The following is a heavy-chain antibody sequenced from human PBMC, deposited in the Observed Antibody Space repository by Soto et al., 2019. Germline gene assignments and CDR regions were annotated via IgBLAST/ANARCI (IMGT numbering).Heavy chain of an antibody. CDR2: TYYRSKWYN. V-gene: IGHV6-1*01. CDR1: GDSVSSNSAA. J-gene: IGHJ6*03. D-gene: IGHD2-15*01. Sequence: SQTLSLTCAISGDSVSSNSAAWNWIRQSPSRGLEWLGRTYYRSKWYNDYAVSVKSRITINPDTSKNQFSLQLNSVTPGDTDLYSCARVPGGGARSTFYYYCLGGWGKGT. CDR3: ARVPGGGARSTFYYYCLGG.